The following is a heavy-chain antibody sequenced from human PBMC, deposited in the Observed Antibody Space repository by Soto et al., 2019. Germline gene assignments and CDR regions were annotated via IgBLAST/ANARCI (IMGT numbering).Heavy chain of an antibody. CDR1: GGSISSTKW. CDR3: ASTDSGWPTFEAN. CDR2: IFHGGDT. J-gene: IGHJ4*02. D-gene: IGHD6-25*01. V-gene: IGHV4-4*02. Sequence: SETLSLTCAVSGGSISSTKWWSWVRQPPGKGLEWIGEIFHGGDTNYNPSLKSRVTISVDKSKNQFSLNLSSVTAADTAVYYCASTDSGWPTFEANWGQGTQVTVSS.